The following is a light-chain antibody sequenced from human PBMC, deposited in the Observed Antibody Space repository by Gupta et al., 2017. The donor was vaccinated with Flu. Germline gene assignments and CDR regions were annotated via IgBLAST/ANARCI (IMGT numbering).Light chain of an antibody. J-gene: IGKJ1*01. CDR3: QQDNNWWT. CDR2: GAS. Sequence: EIVMTQSPATLSVSPGERATLSCRASQSVSSNLAWYQQKPGQGPRLLIYGASTRATGIPARFSGSGSGTEFTLTISSLQSEDFAVYYCQQDNNWWTFGQGTKVEIK. CDR1: QSVSSN. V-gene: IGKV3-15*01.